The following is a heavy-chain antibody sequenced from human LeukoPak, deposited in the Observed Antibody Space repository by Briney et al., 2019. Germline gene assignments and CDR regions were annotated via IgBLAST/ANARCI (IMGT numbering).Heavy chain of an antibody. CDR2: IYYRVTS. CDR1: GDSISTYY. J-gene: IGHJ4*02. Sequence: SETLSLTCTVSGDSISTYYWSWIRQPPGKGLEWIGYIYYRVTSDYNPSLKSRVTISVDTSKNQFSLKVNSMTAADTAVYYCARVSVHGYSDSWGQGTLVTVSS. CDR3: ARVSVHGYSDS. D-gene: IGHD2-8*01. V-gene: IGHV4-59*01.